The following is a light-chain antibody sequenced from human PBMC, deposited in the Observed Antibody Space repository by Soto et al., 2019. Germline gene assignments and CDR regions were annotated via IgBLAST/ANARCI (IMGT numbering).Light chain of an antibody. CDR3: QQYGSSPIT. J-gene: IGKJ5*01. CDR2: GSS. Sequence: EIVLTQSPGTLSLSPGERATLSCRASRSVSGDYLAWYQQRPGQAPRLLIYGSSNRATGIPDRFSGGGSGTDFTLTISRLEPEDFAVYYCQQYGSSPITFGQGTRLENK. CDR1: RSVSGDY. V-gene: IGKV3-20*01.